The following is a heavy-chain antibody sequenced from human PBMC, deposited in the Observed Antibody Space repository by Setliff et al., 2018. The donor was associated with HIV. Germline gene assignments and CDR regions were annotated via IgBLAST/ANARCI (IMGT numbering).Heavy chain of an antibody. CDR3: VRPKPYGSGVGSFEI. V-gene: IGHV5-51*01. CDR2: IYPGGSEA. Sequence: PGESLKISCKGSGYIFGLYWIAWVRQMPGKGLEWMGIIYPGGSEARYSPSFQGQVTISADKSISTAYLQWSSVKTSDSAMYFCVRPKPYGSGVGSFEIWGQGTMVTVSS. D-gene: IGHD3-10*01. CDR1: GYIFGLYW. J-gene: IGHJ3*02.